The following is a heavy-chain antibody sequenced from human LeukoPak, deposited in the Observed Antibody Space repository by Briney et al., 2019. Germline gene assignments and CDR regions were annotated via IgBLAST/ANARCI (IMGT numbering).Heavy chain of an antibody. CDR1: GFIFRSHA. CDR2: ISGSGGST. Sequence: GGSLRLSCAASGFIFRSHAMTWVRQAPGEGLEWVSAISGSGGSTYYVDSVKGRFTISRDNSKNALYLQMNSLRAEDTAVYYCAKGGQFLEWLDYWGQGTLVTVSS. D-gene: IGHD3-3*01. CDR3: AKGGQFLEWLDY. J-gene: IGHJ4*02. V-gene: IGHV3-23*01.